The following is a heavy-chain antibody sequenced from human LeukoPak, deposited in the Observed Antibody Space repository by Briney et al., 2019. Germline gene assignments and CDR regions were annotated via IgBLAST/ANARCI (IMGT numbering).Heavy chain of an antibody. CDR1: GCTFTNAW. J-gene: IGHJ4*02. V-gene: IGHV3-15*01. CDR2: IKSKNGGGTT. CDR3: STESGITPF. Sequence: RLSCAASGCTFTNAWISWVRQAPGKGLEWVGRIKSKNGGGTTDYAAHVKGRFTISRDDSKNTLYLQMNSLRTEDTAVYYCSTESGITPFWGEETLVSVSS. D-gene: IGHD1-14*01.